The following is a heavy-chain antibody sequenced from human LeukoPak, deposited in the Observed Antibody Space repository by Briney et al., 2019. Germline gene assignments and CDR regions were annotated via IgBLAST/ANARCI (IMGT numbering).Heavy chain of an antibody. V-gene: IGHV1-18*04. CDR2: LSPGTGGT. Sequence: EASVKVSCKSSGYTFTDYYVHWVRRAPGQGLEWMGWLSPGTGGTNYAQKVQGRVTMTTDTSTSTAYMELRSLRSDDTAIYYCARQVDTTMALPDYWGQGTLVTVTS. CDR1: GYTFTDYY. CDR3: ARQVDTTMALPDY. D-gene: IGHD5-18*01. J-gene: IGHJ4*02.